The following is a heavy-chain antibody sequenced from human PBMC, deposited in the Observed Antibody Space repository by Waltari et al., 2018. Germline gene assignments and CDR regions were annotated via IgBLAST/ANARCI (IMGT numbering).Heavy chain of an antibody. Sequence: EVQLVESGGGLVQPGRSLRLSCAASGFTFDDYAMHWVRQAPGNGLEWVSGISWNSGSIGYADSVKGRFTISRDNAKNSLYLQMNSLRAEDMALYYCAKEGEGLTGEFDYWGQGTLVTVSS. CDR3: AKEGEGLTGEFDY. D-gene: IGHD7-27*01. CDR2: ISWNSGSI. J-gene: IGHJ4*02. V-gene: IGHV3-9*03. CDR1: GFTFDDYA.